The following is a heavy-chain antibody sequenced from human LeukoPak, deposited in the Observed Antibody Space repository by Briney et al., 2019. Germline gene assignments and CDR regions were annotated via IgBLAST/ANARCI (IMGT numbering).Heavy chain of an antibody. CDR1: GYTFTRYY. D-gene: IGHD1-26*01. CDR3: ASSASIVRATLVGYFVY. V-gene: IGHV1-69*13. CDR2: SNLIFGTA. Sequence: GASVTVSCKATGYTFTRYYMHWVRQPPAQGLEWVGGSNLIFGTANYAQKSQGRVTITADETTSTAYMELISLGSEDTAVYYCASSASIVRATLVGYFVYWGEGALVTVSS. J-gene: IGHJ4*03.